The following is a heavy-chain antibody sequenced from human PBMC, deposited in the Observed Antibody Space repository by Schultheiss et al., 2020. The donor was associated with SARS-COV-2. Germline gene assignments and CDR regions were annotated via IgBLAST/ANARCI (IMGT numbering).Heavy chain of an antibody. V-gene: IGHV3-74*01. CDR1: GFTFSSYW. CDR2: INSDGSST. D-gene: IGHD6-13*01. CDR3: ARGGAAAGKGYYYYYGMDV. Sequence: GGSLRLSCAASGFTFSSYWMHWVRQAPGKGLVLVSRINSDGSSTSYADSVKGRFTISRDNAKNTLYLQMNSLRAEDTAVYYCARGGAAAGKGYYYYYGMDVWGQGTTVTVSS. J-gene: IGHJ6*02.